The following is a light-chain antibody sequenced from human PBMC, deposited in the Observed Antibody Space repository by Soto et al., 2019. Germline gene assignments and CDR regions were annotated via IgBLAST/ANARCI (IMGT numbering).Light chain of an antibody. CDR2: EAS. Sequence: DIVMTHSPGTLSLSPGDRATLSCRASQSVAGAYVAWYQQRTGQAPRLLISEASSRATGIPDRFSGSGSGTAFTLPIDSLEPEDFAMYYCQQHGSSPITFGQGTRLET. CDR3: QQHGSSPIT. V-gene: IGKV3-20*01. CDR1: QSVAGAY. J-gene: IGKJ5*01.